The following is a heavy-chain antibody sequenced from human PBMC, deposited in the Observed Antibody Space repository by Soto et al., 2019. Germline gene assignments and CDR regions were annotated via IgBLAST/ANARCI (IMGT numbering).Heavy chain of an antibody. D-gene: IGHD6-6*01. Sequence: TGGSLRLSCAASGFTFSNAWMSWVRQAPGKGLEWVGRIKSKTDGGTTDYAAPVKGRFTISRDDSKNTLYLQMNSLKTEDTAVYYCTTTIAARPFYYYGMDVWGQGTTVTVS. CDR2: IKSKTDGGTT. CDR3: TTTIAARPFYYYGMDV. CDR1: GFTFSNAW. J-gene: IGHJ6*02. V-gene: IGHV3-15*01.